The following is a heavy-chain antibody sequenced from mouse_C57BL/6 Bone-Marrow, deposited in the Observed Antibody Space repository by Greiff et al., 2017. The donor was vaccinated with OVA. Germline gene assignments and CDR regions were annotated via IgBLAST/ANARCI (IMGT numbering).Heavy chain of an antibody. CDR3: ARDDYDVGGAWFAY. V-gene: IGHV5-4*01. J-gene: IGHJ3*01. Sequence: DVKLVESGGGLVKPGGSLKLSCAASGFTFSSYAMSWVRQTPEKRLEWVATISDGGSYTYYPDNVKGRFTISRDNAKNNLYLQMSHLKSEDTAMYYCARDDYDVGGAWFAYWGQGTLVTVSA. D-gene: IGHD2-4*01. CDR1: GFTFSSYA. CDR2: ISDGGSYT.